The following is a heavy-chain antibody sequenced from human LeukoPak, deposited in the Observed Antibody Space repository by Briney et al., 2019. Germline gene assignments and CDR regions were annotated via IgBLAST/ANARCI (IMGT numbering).Heavy chain of an antibody. J-gene: IGHJ4*02. CDR2: ISSTGGTA. CDR3: AKDFGAYYDSSGYYYGPFDY. D-gene: IGHD3-22*01. V-gene: IGHV3-23*01. CDR1: RFTFSSFG. Sequence: PGGSLRLSCAASRFTFSSFGMSWVRQAPGKGLEWVSAISSTGGTAYYADSVKGRFTISRDNSKNTLYLQMNSLRAEDTAVYNCAKDFGAYYDSSGYYYGPFDYWGQGTLVTVSS.